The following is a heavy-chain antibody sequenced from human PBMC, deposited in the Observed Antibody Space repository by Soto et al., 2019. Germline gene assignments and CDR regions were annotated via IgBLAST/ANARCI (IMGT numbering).Heavy chain of an antibody. D-gene: IGHD3-9*01. Sequence: SETLSLTCTVSGGSISSSSYYWGWIRQPPGKGLEWIGSIYYSGSTYYNPSLKRRVTISVDTSKNQFSLKLSSVTAADTAVYYCARHAAFLIGYYIDYYYYYIDVRAQRTTVPVSS. V-gene: IGHV4-39*01. CDR3: ARHAAFLIGYYIDYYYYYIDV. CDR2: IYYSGST. CDR1: GGSISSSSYY. J-gene: IGHJ6*03.